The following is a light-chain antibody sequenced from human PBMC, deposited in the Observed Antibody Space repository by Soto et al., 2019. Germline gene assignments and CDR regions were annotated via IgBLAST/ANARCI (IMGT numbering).Light chain of an antibody. Sequence: IQMTQSPSSLSVSVTDRVTITCRASQDIGNDLGWYQQRPGEAPELLLYAASTLRSGVPLRFSGSGSGTQFALTINNLQPEDSATYFCLQDHNYPWTFGQGTKVEI. J-gene: IGKJ1*01. CDR2: AAS. CDR3: LQDHNYPWT. V-gene: IGKV1-6*02. CDR1: QDIGND.